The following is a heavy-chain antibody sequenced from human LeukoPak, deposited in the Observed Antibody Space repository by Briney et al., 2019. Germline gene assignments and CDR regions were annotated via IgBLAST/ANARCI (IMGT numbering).Heavy chain of an antibody. CDR1: GGSFSGYY. CDR2: INHSGST. J-gene: IGHJ6*03. D-gene: IGHD1-26*01. CDR3: AREGGDYYYYYMDV. V-gene: IGHV4-34*01. Sequence: SGTLSLTCAVSGGSFSGYYWSWIRQPPGKGLEWIGEINHSGSTNYNPSLKSRVTISVDTSKNQFSLKLSSVTAADTAVYYCAREGGDYYYYYMDVWGKGTTVTVSS.